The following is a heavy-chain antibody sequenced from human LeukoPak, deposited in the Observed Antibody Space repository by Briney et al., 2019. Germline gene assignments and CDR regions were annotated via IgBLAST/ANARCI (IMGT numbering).Heavy chain of an antibody. CDR3: ARDNGLGELSWFDP. D-gene: IGHD3-10*01. Sequence: VSVKVSCKASGYTFTSYGISWVRQAPGQGLELMGWISAYNGNTNYARKLQGRVTMTTDTSTSTAYMELRSLRSDDTAVYYCARDNGLGELSWFDPWGQGTLVTVSS. CDR1: GYTFTSYG. V-gene: IGHV1-18*01. J-gene: IGHJ5*02. CDR2: ISAYNGNT.